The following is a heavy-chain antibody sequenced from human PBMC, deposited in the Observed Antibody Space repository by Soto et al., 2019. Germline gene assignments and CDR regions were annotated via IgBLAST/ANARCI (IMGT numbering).Heavy chain of an antibody. J-gene: IGHJ3*02. Sequence: SLRLSCAASGFTFDDYAMHWVRQAPGKGLEWVSGISWNSGSIGYADSVKGRFTISRDNAKNSLYLQMNSLRAEDTALYYCAKIRSGYSSGWYAAFDIWGQGTMVTVSS. D-gene: IGHD6-19*01. CDR3: AKIRSGYSSGWYAAFDI. CDR1: GFTFDDYA. V-gene: IGHV3-9*01. CDR2: ISWNSGSI.